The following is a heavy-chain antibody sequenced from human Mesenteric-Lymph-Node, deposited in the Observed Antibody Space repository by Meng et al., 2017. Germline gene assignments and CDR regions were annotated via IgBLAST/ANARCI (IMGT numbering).Heavy chain of an antibody. CDR1: GFTFSDYY. V-gene: IGHV3-11*04. D-gene: IGHD1-1*01. J-gene: IGHJ4*02. CDR2: ISTTGSVI. Sequence: GESLKISCAASGFTFSDYYMNWIRQAPGKGLEWISYISTTGSVIYDADSVKGRFTISRDNAKNSLYLQLNSLRAEDTAVYYCARDRGRQLIDYWGQGTLVTVSS. CDR3: ARDRGRQLIDY.